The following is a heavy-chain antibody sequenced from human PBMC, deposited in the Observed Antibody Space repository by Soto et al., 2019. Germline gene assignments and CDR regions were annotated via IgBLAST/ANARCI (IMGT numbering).Heavy chain of an antibody. CDR1: GGSISSGDYY. D-gene: IGHD4-17*01. Sequence: SETLSLTCTVSGGSISSGDYYWSWIRQPPGKGLEWIGYIYYSGGTYYNPSLKSRVTISVDTSKNQFSLKLSSVTAADTAVYYCARGPSTTVTTGRFFDYWGQGTLVTVSS. V-gene: IGHV4-30-4*01. J-gene: IGHJ4*02. CDR2: IYYSGGT. CDR3: ARGPSTTVTTGRFFDY.